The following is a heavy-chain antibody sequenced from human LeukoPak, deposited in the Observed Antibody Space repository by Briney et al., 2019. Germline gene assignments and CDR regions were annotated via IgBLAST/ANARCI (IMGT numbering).Heavy chain of an antibody. V-gene: IGHV3-11*04. Sequence: GGSLRLSCAASGFTFSDYYMSWIRQAPGKGLEWVSYISSSGSTIYYADSVKGRFTISRDNAKNSLYLQMNSLRAEDTAVYYCARDQVPNYYDSIIDYWGQGTLVTVSS. J-gene: IGHJ4*02. CDR2: ISSSGSTI. D-gene: IGHD3-22*01. CDR1: GFTFSDYY. CDR3: ARDQVPNYYDSIIDY.